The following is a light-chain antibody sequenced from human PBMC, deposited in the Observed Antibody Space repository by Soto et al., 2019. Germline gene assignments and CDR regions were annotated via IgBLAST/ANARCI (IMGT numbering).Light chain of an antibody. Sequence: EIVLTQSPATLSLSPGESATLSCRASQGVSSYLAWYQQKPGQAPRLLIYDASNRATGIPARFSGSGSETDFTLTISSLEPDDFAVYYCHQRSSWPQSFGQGTKVDIK. V-gene: IGKV3-11*01. CDR3: HQRSSWPQS. J-gene: IGKJ1*01. CDR2: DAS. CDR1: QGVSSY.